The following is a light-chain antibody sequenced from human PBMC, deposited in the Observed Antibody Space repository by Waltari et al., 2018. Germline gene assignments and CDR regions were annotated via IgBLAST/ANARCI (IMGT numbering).Light chain of an antibody. CDR1: QGISSY. CDR3: QQYYSYPQA. CDR2: AAS. V-gene: IGKV1-8*01. J-gene: IGKJ1*01. Sequence: AIRMTQSPSSFPASTGDRVTITCRASQGISSYLAWYQQKPGKAPKLLIYAASTLQSGVPSRFIGSGSGTDFTLTISCLQSEDFATYYCQQYYSYPQAFGQGTKVEIK.